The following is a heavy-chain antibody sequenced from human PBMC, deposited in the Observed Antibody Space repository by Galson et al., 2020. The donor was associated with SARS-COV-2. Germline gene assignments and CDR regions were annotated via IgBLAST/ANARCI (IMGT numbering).Heavy chain of an antibody. D-gene: IGHD2-2*01. Sequence: GGSLRLSCAASGFTFNSYDMLWVRQVTGKGLEWVSGIDSVGATFYSDSVRGRFTISRQNAKNSLWLQMDNLRAGDTAIYYCVRDLRCNICSYSWGMGVWGQGTTVTVSS. CDR3: VRDLRCNICSYSWGMGV. CDR2: IDSVGAT. J-gene: IGHJ6*02. V-gene: IGHV3-13*01. CDR1: GFTFNSYD.